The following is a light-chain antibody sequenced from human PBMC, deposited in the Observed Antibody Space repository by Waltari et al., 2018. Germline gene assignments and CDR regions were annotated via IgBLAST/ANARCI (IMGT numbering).Light chain of an antibody. Sequence: QSVLTQLPSASGTTGQGVTISCAGSSSNIGDNYVYWYQQFPGTSPKLLIHRNNQRPSGVPDRFSGSKSGTSAFLVISGLRSEDEADYHCATWDDSLSGWVFGGGTKVTVL. V-gene: IGLV1-47*01. CDR3: ATWDDSLSGWV. CDR1: SSNIGDNY. J-gene: IGLJ3*02. CDR2: RNN.